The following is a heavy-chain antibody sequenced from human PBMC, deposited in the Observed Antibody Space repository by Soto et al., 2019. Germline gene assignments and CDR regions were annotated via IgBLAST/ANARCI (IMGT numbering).Heavy chain of an antibody. D-gene: IGHD2-2*01. CDR3: ARAAGCSSTSCYLGPPSYYFDY. J-gene: IGHJ4*02. CDR2: TYYRSKWYN. Sequence: SQTLSLTCAISGDSVSSNSAAWNWIRQSPSRGLEWLGRTYYRSKWYNDYAVSVKSRITINPDTSKNQFSLQLNSVTPEDTAVYYCARAAGCSSTSCYLGPPSYYFDYWGQGTLVTVSS. CDR1: GDSVSSNSAA. V-gene: IGHV6-1*01.